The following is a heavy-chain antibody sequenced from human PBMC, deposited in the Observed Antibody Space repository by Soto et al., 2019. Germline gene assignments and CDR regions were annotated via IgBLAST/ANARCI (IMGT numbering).Heavy chain of an antibody. J-gene: IGHJ4*02. CDR3: AKRGAYNSGWVGDFDY. CDR1: GFTFSSYA. CDR2: ITNSGRST. V-gene: IGHV3-23*01. D-gene: IGHD6-19*01. Sequence: EVQLLESGGGLVQPGGSLRLSCAASGFTFSSYAMSWVRQAPGKGLEWVSSITNSGRSTYYADSVKVRFTISRDNSKNTLYLQMNSLRAEDTAVYFCAKRGAYNSGWVGDFDYWGQGTLVTVSS.